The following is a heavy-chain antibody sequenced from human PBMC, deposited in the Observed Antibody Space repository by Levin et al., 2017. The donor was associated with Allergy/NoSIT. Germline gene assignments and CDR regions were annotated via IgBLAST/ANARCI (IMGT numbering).Heavy chain of an antibody. D-gene: IGHD1-1*01. CDR1: GYTFTGHY. CDR3: SRDNDSGSEY. Sequence: ASVKVSCKASGYTFTGHYFHWVRQAPGQGLEWMGWIYPNSGGTNYAQKFQGRVTMTRDTSISTAYMEVSSLTSDDTAVYYCSRDNDSGSEYWGQGTLVTVSS. J-gene: IGHJ4*02. CDR2: IYPNSGGT. V-gene: IGHV1-2*02.